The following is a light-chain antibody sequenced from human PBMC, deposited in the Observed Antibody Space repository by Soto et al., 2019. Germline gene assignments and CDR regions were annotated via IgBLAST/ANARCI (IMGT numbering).Light chain of an antibody. CDR2: GAS. CDR1: QSVSSSY. V-gene: IGKV3-20*01. J-gene: IGKJ5*01. Sequence: EIVLTQSPDTLSLSPGESATLSCRASQSVSSSYLSWYHQKPGQAPRLLIYGASSRATGIPDRFSGSGSGTDFTLTISRLEPEDFAVYYCQQYGSSPTFGQGTRLE. CDR3: QQYGSSPT.